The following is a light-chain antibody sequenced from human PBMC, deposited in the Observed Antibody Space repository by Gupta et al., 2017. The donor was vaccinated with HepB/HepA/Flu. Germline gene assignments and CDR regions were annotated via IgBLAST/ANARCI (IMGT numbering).Light chain of an antibody. CDR2: GAS. J-gene: IGKJ2*01. CDR1: RTVSSNS. CDR3: QQYSRSPQT. Sequence: VSAPSPGTLALSVGERATLPCRASRTVSSNSLAWYQQKPGQAPRLLIYGASSRATGIPNRFTGGGSGTDFTLTINRLEPEDFVVYFCQQYSRSPQTFGQGTKLEIK. V-gene: IGKV3-20*01.